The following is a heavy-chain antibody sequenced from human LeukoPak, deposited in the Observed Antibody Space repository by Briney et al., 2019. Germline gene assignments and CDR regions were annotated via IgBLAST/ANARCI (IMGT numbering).Heavy chain of an antibody. J-gene: IGHJ3*02. CDR3: ARGDIVVVPAAPSFGRAFDI. D-gene: IGHD2-2*01. CDR2: ISAYNGNT. Sequence: ASVKVSCKASGYTFTSYGISWVRQAPGQGLEWMGWISAYNGNTNYAQKLQGRVTMTTDTSTSTAYMEPRSLRSDDTAVYYCARGDIVVVPAAPSFGRAFDIWGQGTMVTVSS. V-gene: IGHV1-18*01. CDR1: GYTFTSYG.